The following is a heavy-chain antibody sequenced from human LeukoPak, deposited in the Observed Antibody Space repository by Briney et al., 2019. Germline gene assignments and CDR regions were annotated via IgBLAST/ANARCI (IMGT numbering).Heavy chain of an antibody. J-gene: IGHJ4*02. CDR1: GFTFSSYA. CDR3: AKGSSGTAMVAYYFDY. D-gene: IGHD5-18*01. CDR2: ISGSGGST. Sequence: PGGSLRLSCAASGFTFSSYAMSWVRQAPGKGLEWVSAISGSGGSTYYADSAKGRFTISRDNSKNTLYLQMNSQRAEDAAVYYRAKGSSGTAMVAYYFDYWGQGTLVTVSS. V-gene: IGHV3-23*01.